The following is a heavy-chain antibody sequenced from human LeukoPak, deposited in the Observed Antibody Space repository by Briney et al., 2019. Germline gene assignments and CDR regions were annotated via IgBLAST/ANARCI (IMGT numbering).Heavy chain of an antibody. J-gene: IGHJ4*02. D-gene: IGHD1-26*01. CDR1: GYTLTELS. Sequence: ASVKVSCKVSGYTLTELSMHWVRQAPGEGLEWMGGFDPEDGETIYAQKFQGRVTMTEDTSTDTAYMELSSLRSEDTAVYYCATVERELLHFDYWGQGTLVTVSS. CDR3: ATVERELLHFDY. CDR2: FDPEDGET. V-gene: IGHV1-24*01.